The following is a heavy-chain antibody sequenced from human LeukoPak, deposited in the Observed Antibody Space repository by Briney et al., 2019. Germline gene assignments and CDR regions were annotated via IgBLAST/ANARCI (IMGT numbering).Heavy chain of an antibody. CDR2: ISGSGGST. J-gene: IGHJ4*02. V-gene: IGHV3-23*01. CDR3: AKGYYDYVWGSYYFDY. D-gene: IGHD3-16*01. CDR1: GFTFSSYA. Sequence: GGSLRLSCAAPGFTFSSYAMSWVRQAPGKGLEWVSAISGSGGSTYYADSVKGRFTISRDNSKNTLYLQMNSLRAEDTAVYYCAKGYYDYVWGSYYFDYWGQGTLVTVSS.